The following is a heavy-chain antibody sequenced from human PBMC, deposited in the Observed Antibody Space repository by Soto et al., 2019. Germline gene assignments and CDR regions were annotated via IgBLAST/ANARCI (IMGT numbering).Heavy chain of an antibody. CDR1: GFTFSSYT. Sequence: GGSLRLSCAASGFTFSSYTRTWVRQAPGKGLEWVSAISGSGGSTYYADSVKGRFTISRDNSKNTLYLQMNSLRAEDTAVYYCAKDQEKILTYDAFDIWGQGTMVTVSS. J-gene: IGHJ3*02. V-gene: IGHV3-23*01. CDR3: AKDQEKILTYDAFDI. CDR2: ISGSGGST.